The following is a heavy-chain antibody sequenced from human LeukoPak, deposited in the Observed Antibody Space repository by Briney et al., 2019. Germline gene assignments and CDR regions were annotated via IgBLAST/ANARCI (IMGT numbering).Heavy chain of an antibody. Sequence: SDTLSLTCTVSGGSISSYFWSWIRQPPGKGLEWIGYVYYNGITNYNPSLKSRVSISLDTSKNQFSLRLNSVTAAETAVYYCASQLGGTTFHWGQGTLVTVSS. J-gene: IGHJ4*02. CDR2: VYYNGIT. D-gene: IGHD1/OR15-1a*01. V-gene: IGHV4-59*07. CDR1: GGSISSYF. CDR3: ASQLGGTTFH.